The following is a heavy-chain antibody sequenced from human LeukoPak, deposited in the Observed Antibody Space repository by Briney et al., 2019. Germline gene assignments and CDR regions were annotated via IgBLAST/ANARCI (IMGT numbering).Heavy chain of an antibody. V-gene: IGHV2-5*01. CDR1: GYSISSGYY. CDR3: ARLTTEDAFDI. D-gene: IGHD4-17*01. J-gene: IGHJ3*02. CDR2: IYWNDDK. Sequence: TLSLTCAVSGYSISSGYYWGWIRQPPGKGLEWLALIYWNDDKRYSPSLKSRLTITKDTSKNQVVLTMTNMDPVDTATYYCARLTTEDAFDIWGQGTMVTVSS.